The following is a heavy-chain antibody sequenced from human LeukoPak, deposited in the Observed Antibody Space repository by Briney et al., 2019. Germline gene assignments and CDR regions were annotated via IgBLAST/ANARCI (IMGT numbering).Heavy chain of an antibody. CDR1: GGSISSGGYY. V-gene: IGHV4-30-2*01. J-gene: IGHJ4*02. D-gene: IGHD3-3*01. CDR3: ASRITIYSGQETDYFDY. CDR2: IYHSGST. Sequence: KPSETLSLTCTVSGGSISSGGYYWSWIRQPPGKGLEWIGYIYHSGSTYYNPSLKSRVTISVDRSKNQFSLKLSSVTAADTAVYYCASRITIYSGQETDYFDYWGQGTLVTVSS.